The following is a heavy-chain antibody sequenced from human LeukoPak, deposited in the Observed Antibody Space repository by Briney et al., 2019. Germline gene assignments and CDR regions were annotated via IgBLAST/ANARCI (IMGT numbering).Heavy chain of an antibody. CDR3: ARRPIRFLEWAHAFDI. J-gene: IGHJ3*02. CDR2: INHSGST. Sequence: SETLSLTCAVYGGSFSGYYWSWIRQPPGKGLEWIGEINHSGSTNYSPSLKSRVTISVDTSKNQFSLKLSSVTAADTAVYYCARRPIRFLEWAHAFDIWGQGTMVTVSS. V-gene: IGHV4-34*01. D-gene: IGHD3-3*01. CDR1: GGSFSGYY.